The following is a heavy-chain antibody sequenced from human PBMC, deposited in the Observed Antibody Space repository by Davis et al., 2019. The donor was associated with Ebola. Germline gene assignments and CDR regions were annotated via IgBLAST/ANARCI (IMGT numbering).Heavy chain of an antibody. J-gene: IGHJ4*02. D-gene: IGHD1-26*01. CDR1: GYTFTSYA. V-gene: IGHV1-3*01. CDR3: ARDISRGVGATTLCY. CDR2: INAGNGNT. Sequence: ASVKVSCKASGYTFTSYAMHWVRQAPGQRLEWMGWINAGNGNTKYSQKFQGRVTITRDTSASTAYMELSSPRSEDTAVYYCARDISRGVGATTLCYWGQGTLVTVSS.